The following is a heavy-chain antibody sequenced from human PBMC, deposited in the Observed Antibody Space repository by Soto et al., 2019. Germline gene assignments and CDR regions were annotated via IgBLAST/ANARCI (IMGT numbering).Heavy chain of an antibody. CDR2: LYSGGST. V-gene: IGHV3-53*02. Sequence: EVQLVETGGGLMQPGGSLRLSCAASGLTVSSNYMNWVRQAPGKGLEWVSVLYSGGSTHYAEHVKGRFIISRDNSKNTLYLQMNSLRVEDTAVYYCARDRPGDEGDGFDIWGHGTMVTVSS. J-gene: IGHJ3*02. D-gene: IGHD3-10*01. CDR1: GLTVSSNY. CDR3: ARDRPGDEGDGFDI.